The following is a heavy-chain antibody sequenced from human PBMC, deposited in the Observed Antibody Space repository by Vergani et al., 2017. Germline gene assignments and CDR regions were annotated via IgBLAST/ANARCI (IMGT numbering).Heavy chain of an antibody. CDR1: GFTFSSYA. CDR2: ISGSGGST. V-gene: IGHV3-23*01. J-gene: IGHJ4*02. D-gene: IGHD6-19*01. CDR3: AKEYFQQWLDRGGFDY. Sequence: EVQLLESGGGLVQPGGSLRLSCAASGFTFSSYAMSWVRQAPGKGLEWVSAISGSGGSTYYADSVKGRFTISRDNSKNTLYLQMNSLRAEETAVYYCAKEYFQQWLDRGGFDYWGQGTLVTVSS.